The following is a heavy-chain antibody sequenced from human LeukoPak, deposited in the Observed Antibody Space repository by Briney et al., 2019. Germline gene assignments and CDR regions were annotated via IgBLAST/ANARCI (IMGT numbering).Heavy chain of an antibody. CDR2: IIPIFGTA. V-gene: IGHV1-69*05. J-gene: IGHJ3*02. CDR1: GYTFTCYD. Sequence: ASVKVSCKASGYTFTCYDINWVRQAPRQGLEWMGGIIPIFGTANYAQKFQGRVTITTDESTSTAYMELSSLRSEDTAVYYCARDLDNGSYEAFDIWGQGTMVTVSS. D-gene: IGHD1-26*01. CDR3: ARDLDNGSYEAFDI.